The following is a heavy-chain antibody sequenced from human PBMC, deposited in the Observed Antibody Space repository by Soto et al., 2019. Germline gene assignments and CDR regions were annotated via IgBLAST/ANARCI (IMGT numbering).Heavy chain of an antibody. Sequence: PSETLSLTCAVYGGSFSGYYWSWIRQPPGNGLEWIGEINHSGSTNYNPSLKSRVTISVDTSKNQFSLKLSSVTAADTAVYYCARGRNCGGDCYSGSWFDPWGQGTLVTVSS. CDR2: INHSGST. D-gene: IGHD2-21*02. CDR1: GGSFSGYY. V-gene: IGHV4-34*01. CDR3: ARGRNCGGDCYSGSWFDP. J-gene: IGHJ5*02.